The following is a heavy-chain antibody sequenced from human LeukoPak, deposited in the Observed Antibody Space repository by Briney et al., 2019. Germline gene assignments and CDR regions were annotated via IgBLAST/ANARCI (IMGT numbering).Heavy chain of an antibody. CDR3: ARDRTRRDTKYCSSTSCYRFYAFDI. D-gene: IGHD2-2*02. Sequence: SVKVSCKASGGTLSSYAISWVRQAPGQGLEWRGGIIPIFGTANYAQKFQGRVTITADESTSTAYMELSSLRSEDTAVYYCARDRTRRDTKYCSSTSCYRFYAFDIWGQGTMVTVSS. CDR2: IIPIFGTA. J-gene: IGHJ3*02. CDR1: GGTLSSYA. V-gene: IGHV1-69*13.